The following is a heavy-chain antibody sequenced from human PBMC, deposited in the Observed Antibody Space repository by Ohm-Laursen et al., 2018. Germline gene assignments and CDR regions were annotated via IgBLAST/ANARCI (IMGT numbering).Heavy chain of an antibody. J-gene: IGHJ4*02. CDR1: GFTFSSYS. Sequence: SLRLSCAASGFTFSSYSMDWVRQAPGKGLEWVSYISNSGSTIYYADSVKGRFTISRDNAKNSLYLQMNSLRAEDTAVYYCARGRPAGYWGQGTLVTVSS. V-gene: IGHV3-48*01. CDR3: ARGRPAGY. CDR2: ISNSGSTI.